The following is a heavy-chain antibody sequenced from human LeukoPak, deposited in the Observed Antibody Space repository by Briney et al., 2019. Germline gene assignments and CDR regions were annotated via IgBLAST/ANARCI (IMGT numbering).Heavy chain of an antibody. CDR1: GFTFSSYW. D-gene: IGHD2-15*01. CDR2: ISGSGGST. J-gene: IGHJ6*02. V-gene: IGHV3-23*01. CDR3: AKEMEDCSGGSCYALYYYYGMDV. Sequence: PGGSLRLSCAASGFTFSSYWMSWVRQAPGKGLEWVSAISGSGGSTYYADSVKGRFTISRDNSKNTLYLQMNSLRAEDTAVYYCAKEMEDCSGGSCYALYYYYGMDVWGQGTTVTVSS.